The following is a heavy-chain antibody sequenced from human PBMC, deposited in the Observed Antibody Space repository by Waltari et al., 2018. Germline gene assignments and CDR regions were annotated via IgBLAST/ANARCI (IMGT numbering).Heavy chain of an antibody. CDR1: GFDFSSFS. V-gene: IGHV3-21*06. J-gene: IGHJ4*02. CDR2: ISKSGRVT. CDR3: NVELAEAGN. Sequence: EVHLVESGGGLVKPGGSLRVSCAASGFDFSSFSINWIRQTPGKGLEGVSSISKSGRVTEYADSVNGRFTFSRDNANNSVYLQMNSLRVEDTAVYYCNVELAEAGNWGQGTLVTVSP. D-gene: IGHD6-13*01.